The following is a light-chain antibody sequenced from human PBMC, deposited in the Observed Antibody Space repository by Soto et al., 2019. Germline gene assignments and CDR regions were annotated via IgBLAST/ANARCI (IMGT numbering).Light chain of an antibody. V-gene: IGKV3-20*01. CDR1: RTVPNNY. CDR2: GAS. CDR3: QQYGASPLT. J-gene: IGKJ4*01. Sequence: EIVLTQSPGTLSLSAGDGVSLSCRASRTVPNNYLAWYQQKPDQAPRLLIFGASNRATGIPDRFGGSGSGTDFTLSISRLEPEDFAVYYCQQYGASPLTFGGGARLEVK.